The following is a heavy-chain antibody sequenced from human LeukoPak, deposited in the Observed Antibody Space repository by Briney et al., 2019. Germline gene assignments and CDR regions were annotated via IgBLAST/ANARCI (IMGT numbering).Heavy chain of an antibody. CDR3: ARGVGICSSTSCYPYYFDY. CDR2: INHSGST. CDR1: GGSSSGYY. V-gene: IGHV4-34*01. D-gene: IGHD2-2*01. J-gene: IGHJ4*02. Sequence: SETLSLTCAVYGGSSSGYYWSWIRQPPGKGLEWIGEINHSGSTNYNPSLKSRVTISVDTSKNQFSLKLSSVTAADTAVYYCARGVGICSSTSCYPYYFDYWGQGTLVTVSS.